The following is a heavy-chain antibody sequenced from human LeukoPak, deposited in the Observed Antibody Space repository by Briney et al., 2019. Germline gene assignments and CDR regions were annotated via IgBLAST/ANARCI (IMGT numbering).Heavy chain of an antibody. D-gene: IGHD1-26*01. J-gene: IGHJ3*02. V-gene: IGHV4-31*03. CDR2: IYYSGST. CDR1: GGSISSGGYY. Sequence: PSETLSLTCTVSGGSISSGGYYWSWIRQHPGKGLEWIGYIYYSGSTYYNPSLKSRVTMSVDTSKNQFSLKLSSVTAADTAVYYCARETTKLPHAFDIWGQGTMVTVSS. CDR3: ARETTKLPHAFDI.